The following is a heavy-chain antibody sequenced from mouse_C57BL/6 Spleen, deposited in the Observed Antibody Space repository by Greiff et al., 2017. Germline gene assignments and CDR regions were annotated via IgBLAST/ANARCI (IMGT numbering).Heavy chain of an antibody. CDR1: GYTFTSYG. J-gene: IGHJ2*01. D-gene: IGHD1-1*01. Sequence: VKLQESGAELARPGASVKLSCKASGYTFTSYGISWVKQRTGQGLEWIGEIYPRSGNTYYNEKFKGKATLTADKSSSTAYMELRSLTSEDSAVYFCARKGDAVEDYFDYWGQGTTLTVSS. CDR3: ARKGDAVEDYFDY. CDR2: IYPRSGNT. V-gene: IGHV1-81*01.